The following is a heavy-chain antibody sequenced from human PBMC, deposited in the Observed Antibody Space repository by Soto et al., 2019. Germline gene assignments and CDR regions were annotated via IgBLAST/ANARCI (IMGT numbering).Heavy chain of an antibody. D-gene: IGHD2-21*01. CDR2: LYYPGRT. CDR1: GGSLSSYY. V-gene: IGHV4-59*01. Sequence: TLSLTCTVSGGSLSSYYWSWIRQPPGKGLEWIGYLYYPGRTNYNPSLKSRVAISVDTSRNQISLNLSSVPAADTAVYYCARGPGRDGYNLVHWGQGTLGTVSS. CDR3: ARGPGRDGYNLVH. J-gene: IGHJ1*01.